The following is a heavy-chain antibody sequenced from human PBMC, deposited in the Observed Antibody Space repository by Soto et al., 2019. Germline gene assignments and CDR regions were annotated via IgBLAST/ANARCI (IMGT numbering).Heavy chain of an antibody. D-gene: IGHD4-4*01. J-gene: IGHJ5*02. CDR2: IYHSGST. V-gene: IGHV4-30-2*01. CDR1: GGSISSGGYS. Sequence: QLQLQESGSGLVKPSQTLSLTCAVSGGSISSGGYSWSWIRQPPGKGLEWIGYIYHSGSTYYNPSLKSRVTISVDRSKNQVSLKLSSVTAADTAVYYCASLTTDLPWFDPWGQGTLVTVSS. CDR3: ASLTTDLPWFDP.